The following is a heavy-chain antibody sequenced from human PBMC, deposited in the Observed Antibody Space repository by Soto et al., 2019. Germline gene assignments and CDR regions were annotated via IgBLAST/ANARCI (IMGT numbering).Heavy chain of an antibody. Sequence: QVQLVESGGGVVQPGRSLRLCCAASGFTFSSYGMHWVRQAPGKGLEWVAVIWYDGSNKYYADSVKGRFTISRDNSKNTLYLQMNSLRAVDTAVYYCARDRDGMDVWGQGTTVTVSS. CDR1: GFTFSSYG. V-gene: IGHV3-33*01. J-gene: IGHJ6*02. CDR2: IWYDGSNK. CDR3: ARDRDGMDV.